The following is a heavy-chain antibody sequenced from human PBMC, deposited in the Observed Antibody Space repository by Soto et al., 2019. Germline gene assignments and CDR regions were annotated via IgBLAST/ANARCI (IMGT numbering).Heavy chain of an antibody. D-gene: IGHD3-10*01. Sequence: QLQLQESGPGLVKPSETLSLTCTVSGASISSSNYFWGWIRQSPGKGLEWIGSIYYSGSTYYNPSLKSRVTISVDTSKNHFSLKLNSVTAADTAVYYCARQEEYYGSGSYYDYWGQGTLVTVSS. CDR1: GASISSSNYF. V-gene: IGHV4-39*01. CDR2: IYYSGST. CDR3: ARQEEYYGSGSYYDY. J-gene: IGHJ4*02.